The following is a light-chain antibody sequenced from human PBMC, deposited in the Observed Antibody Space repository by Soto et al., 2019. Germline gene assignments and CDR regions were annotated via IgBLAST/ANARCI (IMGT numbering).Light chain of an antibody. CDR2: DAS. V-gene: IGKV3-11*01. Sequence: EIVLTQSPATLSLSPGERATLSCRASQSVSSYLAWYQQKPGQAPRLLIYDASNRATGIPARFSGSGSGTAFTLTISSLEPEDFVVYYCQQRSNWPITFGQGTRLELK. CDR3: QQRSNWPIT. J-gene: IGKJ5*01. CDR1: QSVSSY.